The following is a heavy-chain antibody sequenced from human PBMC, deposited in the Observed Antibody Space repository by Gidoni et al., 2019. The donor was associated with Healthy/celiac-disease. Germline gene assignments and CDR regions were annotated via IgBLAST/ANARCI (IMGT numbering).Heavy chain of an antibody. CDR3: ARETWEQWLVG. CDR2: ISYDGSNK. V-gene: IGHV3-30-3*01. D-gene: IGHD6-19*01. Sequence: RQAPGKGLEWVAVISYDGSNKYYADSVKGRFTISRDNSKNTLYLQMNSLRAEDTAVYYCARETWEQWLVGWGQGTLVTVSS. J-gene: IGHJ4*02.